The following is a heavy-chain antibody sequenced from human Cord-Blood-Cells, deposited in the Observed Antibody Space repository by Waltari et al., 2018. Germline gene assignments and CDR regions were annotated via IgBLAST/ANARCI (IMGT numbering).Heavy chain of an antibody. Sequence: QLQLQESVPGLVKPSETLSLTCTVSGGSIISSSYYWGWFRQPPGKGLGWIGSIYYRGSTAYNPALRRRVTISVHTSKNQFSLKLSSVTAADTAVYYCAIPWGSEVDYWGQGTLVTVSS. V-gene: IGHV4-39*01. J-gene: IGHJ4*02. CDR1: GGSIISSSYY. CDR3: AIPWGSEVDY. D-gene: IGHD7-27*01. CDR2: IYYRGST.